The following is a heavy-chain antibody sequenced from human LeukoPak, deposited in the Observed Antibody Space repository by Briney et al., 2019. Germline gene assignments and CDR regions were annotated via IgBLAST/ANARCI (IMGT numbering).Heavy chain of an antibody. Sequence: GGSLRLSCAASGFTFDDYLLHWVRQAPGKGLEWVSGISWNSGSIGYADSVKGRFTISRDNAKNSLYLQMNSLRAEDMALYYCAKDAVAGTGNYFDYWGQGTLVTVSS. J-gene: IGHJ4*02. CDR3: AKDAVAGTGNYFDY. V-gene: IGHV3-9*03. CDR2: ISWNSGSI. CDR1: GFTFDDYL. D-gene: IGHD6-19*01.